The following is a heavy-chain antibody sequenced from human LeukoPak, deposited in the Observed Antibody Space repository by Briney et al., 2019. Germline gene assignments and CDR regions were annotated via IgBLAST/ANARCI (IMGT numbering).Heavy chain of an antibody. Sequence: PGGSLRLSCAASGFTFSIYSMNWVRQAPGKGLEWVSYISSGSSIIYYADSVKGRFTISRDNAKNSLFLQMNSLRDEDTAVYYCARASGQSSGYYFFDQWGQGTLVTVSS. CDR3: ARASGQSSGYYFFDQ. D-gene: IGHD3-22*01. CDR1: GFTFSIYS. J-gene: IGHJ4*02. V-gene: IGHV3-48*02. CDR2: ISSGSSII.